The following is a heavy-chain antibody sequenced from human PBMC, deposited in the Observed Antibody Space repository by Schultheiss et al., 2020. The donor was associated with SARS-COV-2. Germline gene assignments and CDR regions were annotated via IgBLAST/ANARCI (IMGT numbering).Heavy chain of an antibody. CDR3: AAQWDGSGWYGSWFDP. Sequence: ASVKVSCKASGYTFTGYYMHWVRQAPGQGLEWMGWINPNSGGTNYAQKFQGRVTMTRDTSISTAYMELSRLRSDDTAVYYCAAQWDGSGWYGSWFDPWGQGTLVTVSS. V-gene: IGHV1-2*02. J-gene: IGHJ5*02. CDR1: GYTFTGYY. CDR2: INPNSGGT. D-gene: IGHD6-19*01.